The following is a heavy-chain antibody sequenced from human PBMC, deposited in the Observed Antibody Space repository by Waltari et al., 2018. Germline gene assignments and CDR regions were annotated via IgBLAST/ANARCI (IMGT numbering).Heavy chain of an antibody. D-gene: IGHD6-19*01. J-gene: IGHJ1*01. CDR1: GYTFTGYY. Sequence: QVQLVQSGAEVKKPGASVKVSCKASGYTFTGYYMHWVRQAPGQGLEWMRWSNPNSGGTNYAQKFQGWVTMTMDTSISTAYMELSRLRSDDTAVYYCARGVAVAGTAGPDFQHWGQGTLVTVSS. CDR3: ARGVAVAGTAGPDFQH. CDR2: SNPNSGGT. V-gene: IGHV1-2*04.